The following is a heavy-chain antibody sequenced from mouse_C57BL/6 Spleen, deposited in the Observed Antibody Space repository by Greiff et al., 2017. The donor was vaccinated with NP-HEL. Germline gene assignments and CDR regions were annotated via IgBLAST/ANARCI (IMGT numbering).Heavy chain of an antibody. CDR1: GYTFTDYY. Sequence: EVQLQQSGPELVKPGASVKISCKASGYTFTDYYMNWVKQSHGKSLEWIGDINPNNGGTSYNQKFKGKATLTVDKSSSTAYMELRSLTSEDSAVYYCARGPYPYAMDYWGQGTSVTVSS. CDR3: ARGPYPYAMDY. V-gene: IGHV1-26*01. CDR2: INPNNGGT. J-gene: IGHJ4*01.